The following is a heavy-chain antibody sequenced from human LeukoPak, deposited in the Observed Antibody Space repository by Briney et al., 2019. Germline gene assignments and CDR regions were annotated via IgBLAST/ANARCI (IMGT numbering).Heavy chain of an antibody. CDR1: GYSFTSYW. J-gene: IGHJ4*02. CDR3: ARYGSGYYFFDY. Sequence: PGESLKISCKGSGYSFTSYWIGWVRQMPGKGLEWMGIIYPADSDSRNSPSFQGQVTISADKSTSTAYLQWSSLEASGTAIYYCARYGSGYYFFDYWGQGTLVTVSS. V-gene: IGHV5-51*01. D-gene: IGHD3-22*01. CDR2: IYPADSDS.